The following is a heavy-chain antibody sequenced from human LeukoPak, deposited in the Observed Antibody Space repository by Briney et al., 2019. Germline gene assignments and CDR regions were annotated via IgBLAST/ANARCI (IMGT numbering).Heavy chain of an antibody. V-gene: IGHV3-30*03. D-gene: IGHD6-13*01. J-gene: IGHJ4*02. CDR2: ISYDGSNI. CDR3: ARRYSSTWYYFDY. Sequence: PGGSLRLSCAASGFTFSIYGMHWVRQAPGKGLEWVAVISYDGSNIYYADSVKGRFTISRDNSKNTLYLQMNSLRAEDTAVYYCARRYSSTWYYFDYCGQGTLVTVSS. CDR1: GFTFSIYG.